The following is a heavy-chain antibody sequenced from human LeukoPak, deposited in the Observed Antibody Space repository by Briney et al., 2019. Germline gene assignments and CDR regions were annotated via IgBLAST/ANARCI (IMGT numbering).Heavy chain of an antibody. V-gene: IGHV3-23*01. CDR1: GFTFSSYG. D-gene: IGHD3-10*01. Sequence: GGSLRLSCAASGFTFSSYGMSWVRQAPGKGLEWVSAISGSGGSTYYADSVKGRFTISRDNSKNTLYLQMNSLRAEDTAVYYCAKDNYYGSGSPLFSNYMDVWGKGTTVTISS. J-gene: IGHJ6*03. CDR3: AKDNYYGSGSPLFSNYMDV. CDR2: ISGSGGST.